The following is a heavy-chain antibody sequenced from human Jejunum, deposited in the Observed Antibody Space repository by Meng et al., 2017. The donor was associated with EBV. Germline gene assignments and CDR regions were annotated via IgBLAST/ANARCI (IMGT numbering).Heavy chain of an antibody. J-gene: IGHJ4*02. D-gene: IGHD4-17*01. V-gene: IGHV1-18*04. CDR2: TSTDNGNT. CDR3: ARCGAAVTMYFDW. Sequence: QVLLVQSGTEVKEPGASVKVSRKASGYTLSDFGITWVRQVPGQGLEWMGWTSTDNGNTNSAQKFQGRVTMTTDTSTSTAYMELRSLRSDDTAIYYCARCGAAVTMYFDWWGQGTLVTVSS. CDR1: GYTLSDFG.